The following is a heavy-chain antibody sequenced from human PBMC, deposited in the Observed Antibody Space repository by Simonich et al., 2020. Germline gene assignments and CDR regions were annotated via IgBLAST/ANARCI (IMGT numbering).Heavy chain of an antibody. CDR3: ARDYSNYDAFDI. D-gene: IGHD4-4*01. CDR2: SNRDGSST. J-gene: IGHJ3*02. V-gene: IGHV3-74*01. Sequence: EVQLVESGGGLVQPGGSLRLSCAASGFTFSRYWMHWVRQAPGKGLVGVSRSNRDGSSTSYADSVKGRFTISRDNAKNTLYLQMNSLRAEDTAVYYCARDYSNYDAFDIWGQGTMVTASS. CDR1: GFTFSRYW.